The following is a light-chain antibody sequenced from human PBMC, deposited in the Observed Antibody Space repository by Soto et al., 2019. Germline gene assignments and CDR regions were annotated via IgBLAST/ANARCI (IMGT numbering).Light chain of an antibody. CDR3: QRYNNWPLT. J-gene: IGKJ4*01. Sequence: EVVMAQSPATLSVSPGEGATLSCRASQGICDTLAWYQHKAGQTPRLLIYDSSTRATGVPARFSGSRSGTEFTLTINSLQSEDFAVYYCQRYNNWPLTFGGGTKVDIK. CDR1: QGICDT. CDR2: DSS. V-gene: IGKV3-15*01.